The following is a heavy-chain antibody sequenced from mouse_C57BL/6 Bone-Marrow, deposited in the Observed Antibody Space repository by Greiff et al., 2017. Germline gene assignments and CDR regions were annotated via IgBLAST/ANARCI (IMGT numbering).Heavy chain of an antibody. CDR1: GYTFTDYY. CDR2: IYPGSGNT. V-gene: IGHV1-76*01. J-gene: IGHJ1*03. D-gene: IGHD1-1*01. CDR3: ARDYYYGSSYRWYFDV. Sequence: VQLQQSGAELVRPGASVKLSCKASGYTFTDYYINWVKQRPGQGLEWIARIYPGSGNTYYNEKFKGKATLTAEKSSSTAYMQLSSLTSEDSAVYFCARDYYYGSSYRWYFDVWGTGTTVTVSS.